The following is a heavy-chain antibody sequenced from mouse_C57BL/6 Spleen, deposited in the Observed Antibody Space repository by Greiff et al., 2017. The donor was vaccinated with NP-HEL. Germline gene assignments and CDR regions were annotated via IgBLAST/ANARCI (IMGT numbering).Heavy chain of an antibody. D-gene: IGHD2-1*01. CDR2: IYPGSGST. CDR1: GYTFTSYW. V-gene: IGHV1-55*01. CDR3: ARGYGNYGRYFDV. Sequence: QVQLQQSGAELVKPGASVKMSCKASGYTFTSYWITWVKQRPGQGLEWIGDIYPGSGSTNYNEKFKSKATLTVDTSSSTAYMQLSSLTSEDSAVYYCARGYGNYGRYFDVWGTGTTVTVSS. J-gene: IGHJ1*03.